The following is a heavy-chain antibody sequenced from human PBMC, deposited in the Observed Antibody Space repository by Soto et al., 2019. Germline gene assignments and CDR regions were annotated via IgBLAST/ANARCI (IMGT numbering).Heavy chain of an antibody. CDR1: GGSISSGGYY. CDR2: IYYSGST. Sequence: QVQLQESGPGLVKPSQTLSLTCTVSGGSISSGGYYWSWIRQHPGKGLEWIGYIYYSGSTYYNPSLKSRVTISVDTSKNQFSLKLSSVTAADTAVYYCARGGREHGDYWDEYFQPWGQGTLVTVSS. CDR3: ARGGREHGDYWDEYFQP. D-gene: IGHD4-17*01. V-gene: IGHV4-31*03. J-gene: IGHJ1*01.